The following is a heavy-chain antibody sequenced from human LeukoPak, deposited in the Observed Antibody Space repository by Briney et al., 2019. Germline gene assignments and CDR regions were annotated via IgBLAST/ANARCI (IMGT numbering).Heavy chain of an antibody. J-gene: IGHJ4*02. D-gene: IGHD5-18*01. Sequence: GGSLRLSCAASGFTFSSYAMSWVRQAPGKGLEWVSAISGSGGGTYYADSVKGRFTISRDNSKNTLYLQMNSLRAEDTAVYYCAKVQGGYSYNRPFDYWGQGTLVTVSS. CDR1: GFTFSSYA. CDR3: AKVQGGYSYNRPFDY. CDR2: ISGSGGGT. V-gene: IGHV3-23*01.